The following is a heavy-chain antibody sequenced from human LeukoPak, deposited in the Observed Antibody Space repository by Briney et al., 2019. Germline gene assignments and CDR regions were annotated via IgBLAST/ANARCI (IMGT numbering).Heavy chain of an antibody. Sequence: PSETLSLTCTVSGGSISSYYWSWIRQPAGKGLEWIGRIYTSGSTNYNPSLKSRVTMSVDTSKNQFSLKLSSVTAADTAVYYCAREPYYDILTGYYYDYWGQGTLVTVSS. V-gene: IGHV4-4*07. CDR2: IYTSGST. CDR3: AREPYYDILTGYYYDY. CDR1: GGSISSYY. D-gene: IGHD3-9*01. J-gene: IGHJ4*02.